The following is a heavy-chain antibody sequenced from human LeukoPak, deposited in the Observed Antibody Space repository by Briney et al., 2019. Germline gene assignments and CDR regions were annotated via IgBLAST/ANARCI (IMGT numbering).Heavy chain of an antibody. D-gene: IGHD3-10*01. Sequence: QPGGSLRLSCIASGFTFSTYTMYWVRQAPGKGLEWVSIIGISGGGIHYADSVKGRFTISRDDSKNTLYLQMNSLRVDDTAVYYCAMDPNRGTDYWGQGVQVTVSS. V-gene: IGHV3-23*01. CDR1: GFTFSTYT. CDR3: AMDPNRGTDY. CDR2: IGISGGGI. J-gene: IGHJ4*02.